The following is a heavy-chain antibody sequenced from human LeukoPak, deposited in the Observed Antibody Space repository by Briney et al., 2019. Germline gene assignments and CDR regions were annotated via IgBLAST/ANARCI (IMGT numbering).Heavy chain of an antibody. CDR1: GGSISSYY. CDR2: IYYSGST. D-gene: IGHD2-2*01. V-gene: IGHV4-59*08. Sequence: SETLSLTCTVSGGSISSYYWSWIRQPPGKGLEWIGYIYYSGSTNYNPSLKSRVTISVDTSKNQFSPKLSSVTAADTAVYYCARYLGYCSSTSCYSFDYWGQGTLVTVSS. J-gene: IGHJ4*02. CDR3: ARYLGYCSSTSCYSFDY.